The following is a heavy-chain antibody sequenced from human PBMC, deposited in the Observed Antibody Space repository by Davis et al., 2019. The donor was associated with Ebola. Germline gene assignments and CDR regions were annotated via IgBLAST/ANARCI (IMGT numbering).Heavy chain of an antibody. CDR1: GYTFTNYG. J-gene: IGHJ4*02. D-gene: IGHD6-19*01. CDR2: INPHNGNT. Sequence: ASVKVSCKASGYTFTNYGITWVRQAPGQGLEWMGWINPHNGNTNYAQNVQGRVIMTSDTSTSTAYMELRSLRSDDTAVYYCARDLSGWYIFDYWGQGTLVTVSS. CDR3: ARDLSGWYIFDY. V-gene: IGHV1-18*04.